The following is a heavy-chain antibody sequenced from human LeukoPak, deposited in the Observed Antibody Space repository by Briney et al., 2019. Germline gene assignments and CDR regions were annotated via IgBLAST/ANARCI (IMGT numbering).Heavy chain of an antibody. Sequence: PGGSLRLSCAASGFTFNKYAMSWVRQAPGKGLEWVSAIIGSGESTYYADSVKGRFTISRDNSKNTLYLQMSSLRAEDTAVYYCAKLDTPAAIAPYYFDYWGRGTLVTVSS. CDR1: GFTFNKYA. D-gene: IGHD2-2*01. CDR2: IIGSGEST. CDR3: AKLDTPAAIAPYYFDY. V-gene: IGHV3-23*01. J-gene: IGHJ4*02.